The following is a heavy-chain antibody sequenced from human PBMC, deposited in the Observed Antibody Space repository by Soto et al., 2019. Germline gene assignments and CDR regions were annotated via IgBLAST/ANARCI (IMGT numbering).Heavy chain of an antibody. Sequence: GGSLRLSCAASGFTFSSYWMSWVRQAPGKGLEWVANIKQDGSEKYYVDSVKGRFTISRDNAKNSLYLQMNSLRAEETAVYYCASPPITGTTGSNWFDPWGQGTLVTVSS. CDR2: IKQDGSEK. V-gene: IGHV3-7*01. D-gene: IGHD1-7*01. CDR3: ASPPITGTTGSNWFDP. J-gene: IGHJ5*02. CDR1: GFTFSSYW.